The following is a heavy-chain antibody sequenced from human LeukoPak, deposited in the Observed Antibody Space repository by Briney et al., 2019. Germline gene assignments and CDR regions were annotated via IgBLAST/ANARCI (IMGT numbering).Heavy chain of an antibody. V-gene: IGHV1-18*01. D-gene: IGHD3-22*01. CDR2: VSAYNGNT. CDR1: GYTFTSFG. J-gene: IGHJ5*02. Sequence: ASEKVSCKASGYTFTSFGIIWVRQAPGQGLEWMGWVSAYNGNTNYAQKLQGRVTMTTDTSTSTAYMELRSLRSDDTAVYYCARDLYYYDSSGYYNWFDPWGQGTLVTVSS. CDR3: ARDLYYYDSSGYYNWFDP.